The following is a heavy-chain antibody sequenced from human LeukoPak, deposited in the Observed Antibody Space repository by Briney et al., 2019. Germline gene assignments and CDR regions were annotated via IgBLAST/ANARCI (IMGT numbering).Heavy chain of an antibody. Sequence: ASVKVSCKASGYTFTGYYMHWVRQAPGQGLEWMGWINPNSGGTNYAQKFQGRVTMTRDTSISTAYMELSRLRSDDTAVYYCARGVVVTATPYYFDYWGQGTLVTVSS. CDR1: GYTFTGYY. CDR3: ARGVVVTATPYYFDY. V-gene: IGHV1-2*02. J-gene: IGHJ4*02. CDR2: INPNSGGT. D-gene: IGHD2-21*02.